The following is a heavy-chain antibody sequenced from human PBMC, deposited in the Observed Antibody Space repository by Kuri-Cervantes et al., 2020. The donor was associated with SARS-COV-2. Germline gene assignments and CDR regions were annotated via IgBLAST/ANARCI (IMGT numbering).Heavy chain of an antibody. CDR3: ARGELLLGFDY. CDR1: GYSISSGYY. Sequence: SETLSLTCTVSGYSISSGYYWGWIRQPPGKGLEWIGSIYHSGSTYYNPSLKSRVTISVDTSKNQLSLKLSSVTAADTAVYYCARGELLLGFDYWGQGTLVTVSS. CDR2: IYHSGST. D-gene: IGHD1-26*01. V-gene: IGHV4-38-2*02. J-gene: IGHJ4*02.